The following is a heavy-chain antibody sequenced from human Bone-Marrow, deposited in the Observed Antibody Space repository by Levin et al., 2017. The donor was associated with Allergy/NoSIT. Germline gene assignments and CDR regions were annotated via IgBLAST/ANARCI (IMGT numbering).Heavy chain of an antibody. J-gene: IGHJ6*02. D-gene: IGHD6-19*01. V-gene: IGHV3-30-3*01. CDR1: GFTFSSYA. Sequence: GGSLRLSCAASGFTFSSYAMHWVRQAPGKGLEWVAVISYDGSNKYYADSVKGRFTISRDNSKNTLYLQMNSLRAEDTAVYYCARDSSGWYVVEGYYGMDVWGQGTTVTVSS. CDR2: ISYDGSNK. CDR3: ARDSSGWYVVEGYYGMDV.